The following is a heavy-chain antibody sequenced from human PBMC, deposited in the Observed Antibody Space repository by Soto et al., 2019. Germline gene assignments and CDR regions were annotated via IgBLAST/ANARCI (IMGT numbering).Heavy chain of an antibody. V-gene: IGHV4-4*02. CDR3: ARSPDSSGYYPRWYYYGMDV. CDR1: GGSISSYY. J-gene: IGHJ6*02. CDR2: IYHSGST. Sequence: SETLSLTCTVSGGSISSYYWSWVRQPPGKGLEWIGEIYHSGSTNYNPSLKSRVTISVDKSKNQFSLKLSSVTAADTAVYYCARSPDSSGYYPRWYYYGMDVWGQGTTVTVSS. D-gene: IGHD3-22*01.